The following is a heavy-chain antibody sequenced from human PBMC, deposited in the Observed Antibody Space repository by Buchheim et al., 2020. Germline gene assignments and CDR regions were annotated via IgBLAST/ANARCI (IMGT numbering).Heavy chain of an antibody. V-gene: IGHV1-46*01. CDR3: ARGITGTRGGFDY. J-gene: IGHJ4*02. Sequence: QVQLVQSGAEVKKPGASVQVSCKASGYTFTSYYIHWVRQAPGQGLEWMGIINPSDGYTTSTQQFQGRVTMTRDTSANTAYMELSSLRSEDTAVYYCARGITGTRGGFDYWGQGTL. D-gene: IGHD1-7*01. CDR2: INPSDGYT. CDR1: GYTFTSYY.